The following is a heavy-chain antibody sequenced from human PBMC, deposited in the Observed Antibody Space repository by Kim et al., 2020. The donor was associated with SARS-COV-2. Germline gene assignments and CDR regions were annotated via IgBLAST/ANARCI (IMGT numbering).Heavy chain of an antibody. CDR3: WRLRGCSGGICSRYYYGMEG. Sequence: SETLSLTCTVSGGSISSRSYYWGWIRQPPGKGLEWIGSIYYSGSTYYNPSLKSRVTISVDTSKNQFSLKLSSVTAADTDVYYCWRLRGCSGGICSRYYYGMEGWGHGTTVTVS. CDR2: IYYSGST. D-gene: IGHD2-15*01. CDR1: GGSISSRSYY. J-gene: IGHJ6*02. V-gene: IGHV4-39*01.